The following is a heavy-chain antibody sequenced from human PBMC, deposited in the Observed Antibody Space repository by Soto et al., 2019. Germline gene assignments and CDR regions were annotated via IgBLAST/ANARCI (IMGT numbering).Heavy chain of an antibody. V-gene: IGHV3-33*01. CDR3: ARVKQQLANYYDYYSLDV. CDR1: GFTFSSYG. Sequence: HPGGSLRLSCAASGFTFSSYGMHWARQAPGKGLEWVAVIWYDGSNQYYADSVKGRFTISRDNSKNTLYLQMNSLRAEDTAVYYCARVKQQLANYYDYYSLDVWGKGTRVT. D-gene: IGHD6-13*01. J-gene: IGHJ6*03. CDR2: IWYDGSNQ.